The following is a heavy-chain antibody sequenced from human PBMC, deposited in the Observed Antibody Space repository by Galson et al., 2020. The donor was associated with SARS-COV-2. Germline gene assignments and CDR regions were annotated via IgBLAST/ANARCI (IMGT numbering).Heavy chain of an antibody. J-gene: IGHJ6*03. CDR1: GYTFTSYD. CDR2: VNPNSGNT. CDR3: ARGEYSSSLGYYYYYMDV. D-gene: IGHD6-6*01. Sequence: ASVKVSCKASGYTFTSYDINWVRQATGRGLEWMGWVNPNSGNTGYAQKFQDRVTMTRNTSISTAYMELSSLRSEDTAVYYCARGEYSSSLGYYYYYMDVWGKGTTVTVSS. V-gene: IGHV1-8*01.